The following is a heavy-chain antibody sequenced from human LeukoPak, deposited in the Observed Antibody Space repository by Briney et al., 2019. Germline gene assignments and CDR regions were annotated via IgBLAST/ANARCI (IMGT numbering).Heavy chain of an antibody. CDR2: INPNSGGT. D-gene: IGHD3-16*01. Sequence: ASVKVSCKASGYTFTDYYMHWVRQAPGQGLEWMGWINPNSGGTNYAQKFQGRVTMTRDTSISTAYMELSRLRSDDTAVYYCARDGMRRFGYYFDYWGQGTLVTASS. V-gene: IGHV1-2*02. CDR3: ARDGMRRFGYYFDY. CDR1: GYTFTDYY. J-gene: IGHJ4*02.